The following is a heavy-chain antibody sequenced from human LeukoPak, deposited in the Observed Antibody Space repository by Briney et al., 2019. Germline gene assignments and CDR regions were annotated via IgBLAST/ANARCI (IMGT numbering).Heavy chain of an antibody. CDR3: ARRSPSEVTTGWGDY. V-gene: IGHV4-4*02. Sequence: PSETLSLTCAVSGVSISSSEWWIWVRQPPGQGLEWIGEIHRAGRTRYNPSLKSRVTISMDYSKNQFSLKLSSVTAADTAVYYCARRSPSEVTTGWGDYWGQGTLVTVSS. D-gene: IGHD4-17*01. CDR1: GVSISSSEW. CDR2: IHRAGRT. J-gene: IGHJ4*02.